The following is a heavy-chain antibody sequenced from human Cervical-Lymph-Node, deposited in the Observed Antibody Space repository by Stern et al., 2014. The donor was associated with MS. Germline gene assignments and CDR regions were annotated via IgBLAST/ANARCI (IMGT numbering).Heavy chain of an antibody. CDR2: IWYDGSNP. Sequence: VQMVESGGCVVQPGRALRLYCAASGFSFSRYAMHWVRQAPGKGLEWVALIWYDGSNPYYADSVTGRFTISRDNFKNTLYLQMNSLRAEDTAVYYCASAYSSSHYYFDYWGQGTLVTVSS. CDR3: ASAYSSSHYYFDY. J-gene: IGHJ4*02. CDR1: GFSFSRYA. V-gene: IGHV3-33*01. D-gene: IGHD6-13*01.